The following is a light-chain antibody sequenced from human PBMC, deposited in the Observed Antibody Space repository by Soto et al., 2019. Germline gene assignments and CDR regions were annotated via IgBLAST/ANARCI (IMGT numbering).Light chain of an antibody. CDR3: QQYENLPT. CDR2: GAS. V-gene: IGKV3-15*01. J-gene: IGKJ5*01. Sequence: EIVMTQSPATLSVSPVERATLSCRASQSVSSNLAWYQQKPGQAPRLLIYGASTRATGIPARFSGSGSGTEFTLTISSLQSEDFATYYCQQYENLPTFGQGTRLEIK. CDR1: QSVSSN.